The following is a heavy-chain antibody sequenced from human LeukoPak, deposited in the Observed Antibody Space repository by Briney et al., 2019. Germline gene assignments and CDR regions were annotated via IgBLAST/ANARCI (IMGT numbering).Heavy chain of an antibody. Sequence: GGSLRLSCAASGFTFSSYGMHWVRQAPGKGLDWVAVISNDGSKKYYADSVKGRFTISRDNSKNTLSLQVSSLGTEGTAVYYCAKDRYSYAFEYSDSWGQGTLVTVSS. CDR3: AKDRYSYAFEYSDS. D-gene: IGHD5-18*01. J-gene: IGHJ4*02. V-gene: IGHV3-30*18. CDR1: GFTFSSYG. CDR2: ISNDGSKK.